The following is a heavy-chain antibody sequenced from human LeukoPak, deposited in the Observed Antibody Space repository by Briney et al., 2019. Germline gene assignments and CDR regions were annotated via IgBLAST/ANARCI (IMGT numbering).Heavy chain of an antibody. D-gene: IGHD3-22*01. V-gene: IGHV1-2*02. CDR2: INPNSGGT. CDR1: GYTFTGYY. Sequence: ASVKVSCKASGYTFTGYYMHWVRQAPGQGLEWMGWINPNSGGTNYAQKFQGRVTMTRGTSISTAYMELSRLRSDDTAVYYCARDTLPTTYYYDSSGHTGDYWGQGTLVTVSS. CDR3: ARDTLPTTYYYDSSGHTGDY. J-gene: IGHJ4*02.